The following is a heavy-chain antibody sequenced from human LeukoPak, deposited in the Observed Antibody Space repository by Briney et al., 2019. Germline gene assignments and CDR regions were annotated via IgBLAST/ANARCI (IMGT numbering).Heavy chain of an antibody. CDR2: IIPIFGTA. J-gene: IGHJ4*02. CDR3: ARRSAGDYYDSSGYLTGLPDY. CDR1: GGTFSSYA. D-gene: IGHD3-22*01. V-gene: IGHV1-69*13. Sequence: SVKVSCKASGGTFSSYAISWVRQAPGQGLEWMGGIIPIFGTANYAQKFQGRVTITADESTSTAYMELSSLRSEDTAVYYCARRSAGDYYDSSGYLTGLPDYWGQGTLVTVSS.